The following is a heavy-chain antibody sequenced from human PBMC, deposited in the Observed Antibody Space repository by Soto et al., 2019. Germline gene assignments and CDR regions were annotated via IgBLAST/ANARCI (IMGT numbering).Heavy chain of an antibody. V-gene: IGHV4-59*01. J-gene: IGHJ4*02. D-gene: IGHD3-10*01. CDR2: IYYSGST. Sequence: SETLSLTCTVSGGSISSYYWSWIRQPPGKGLEWIGYIYYSGSTNYNPSLKSRVTISVDTSKNQFSLKLSSVTAADTAVYYCARSTTMVRGAIPPYYFDYWGQGTLVTVSS. CDR3: ARSTTMVRGAIPPYYFDY. CDR1: GGSISSYY.